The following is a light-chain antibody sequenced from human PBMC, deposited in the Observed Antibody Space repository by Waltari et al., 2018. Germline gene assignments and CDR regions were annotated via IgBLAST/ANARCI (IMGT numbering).Light chain of an antibody. CDR3: SSYTTSSTYV. V-gene: IGLV2-14*01. Sequence: QSALTQPASVSGSPGQSITISCTGTNNDVGTYNYVSWYQQHPGKAPKLMIYDVNKRPSGVPNRFSGSKSGNTASLTISGLQAGDEADYYCSSYTTSSTYVFGTGTKVTVV. J-gene: IGLJ1*01. CDR1: NNDVGTYNY. CDR2: DVN.